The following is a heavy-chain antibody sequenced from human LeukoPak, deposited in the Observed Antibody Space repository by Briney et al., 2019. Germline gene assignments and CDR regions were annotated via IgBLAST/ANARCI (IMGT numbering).Heavy chain of an antibody. CDR1: GFTVSDNS. Sequence: PGGSLRLSCTVSGFTVSDNSMSWVRQAPGKGLEWVSFIYYDDRTHYSDSVKGRFTISRDNSKNTLYLQMNSLRAEDTAVYYCARNRGRFGELLFWFDPWGQGTLVTVSS. CDR2: IYYDDRT. J-gene: IGHJ5*02. D-gene: IGHD3-10*01. V-gene: IGHV3-53*01. CDR3: ARNRGRFGELLFWFDP.